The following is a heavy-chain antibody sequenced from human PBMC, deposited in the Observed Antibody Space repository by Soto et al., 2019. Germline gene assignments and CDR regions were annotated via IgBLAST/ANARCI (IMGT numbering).Heavy chain of an antibody. Sequence: EVQLVESGGDLVKPGGSLRLSCAASGFTFSSYSMNWVRQAPGKGLEWVSSISSSSSYIYYADSVKGRFTISRDNAKNSLYLQMNSLRAEDTAVYYCARDKYDFWSGYSSKSGFDPWGQGTLVTVSS. CDR1: GFTFSSYS. CDR3: ARDKYDFWSGYSSKSGFDP. J-gene: IGHJ5*02. CDR2: ISSSSSYI. V-gene: IGHV3-21*01. D-gene: IGHD3-3*01.